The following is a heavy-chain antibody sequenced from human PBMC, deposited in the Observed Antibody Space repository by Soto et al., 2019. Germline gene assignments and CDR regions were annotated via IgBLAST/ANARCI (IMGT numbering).Heavy chain of an antibody. J-gene: IGHJ6*02. V-gene: IGHV4-39*01. CDR1: GGSISSSSYY. D-gene: IGHD3-10*01. Sequence: QLQLQESGRGLVKPSETLSLTCTVSGGSISSSSYYWGWIRQPPGKGLEWIGSIYYSGSTYYNPSLKSRVTISVDTSKNQFSLKLSSVTAADTAVYYCARLVYGSGTIEDYYGMDVWGQGTTVTVSS. CDR3: ARLVYGSGTIEDYYGMDV. CDR2: IYYSGST.